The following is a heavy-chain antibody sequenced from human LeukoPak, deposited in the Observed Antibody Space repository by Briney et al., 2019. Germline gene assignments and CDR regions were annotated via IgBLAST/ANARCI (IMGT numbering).Heavy chain of an antibody. CDR3: ARELGYLWY. CDR1: GFTFSSYE. Sequence: GGSLRLSCAASGFTFSSYEMNWVRQAPGKGLEWVSYISSSGSTIYYADSVKGRFTISRDNAKNSLYLRMNSLRAEDTAVYYCARELGYLWYWGQGTLVTVSS. V-gene: IGHV3-48*03. J-gene: IGHJ4*02. CDR2: ISSSGSTI. D-gene: IGHD2-21*01.